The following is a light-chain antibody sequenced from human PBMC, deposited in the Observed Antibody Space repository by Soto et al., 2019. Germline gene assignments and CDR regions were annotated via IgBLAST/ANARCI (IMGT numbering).Light chain of an antibody. Sequence: QSVLTQPPSVSGAPGQRVTISCTGSSSNIGAGYAVQWYQQLPGTAPKLLIYGDNNRPSGAPDRFSGSRSGTSASLAITGLQAEDEADYYCQSSDSSLREVFGAGTKVTVL. J-gene: IGLJ1*01. V-gene: IGLV1-40*01. CDR3: QSSDSSLREV. CDR2: GDN. CDR1: SSNIGAGYA.